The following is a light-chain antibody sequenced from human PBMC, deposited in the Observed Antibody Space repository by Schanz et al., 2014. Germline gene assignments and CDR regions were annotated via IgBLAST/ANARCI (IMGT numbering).Light chain of an antibody. Sequence: QSALTQPRSVSGSPGQSVTISCTGTSSDVGAYNDVSWYQQHPGKAPKLMIYDVNKRPSGVPDRFSGSKSGNTASLTISGLQAEDEADYYCCSYAGKYTWVFGGGTKVTVL. V-gene: IGLV2-11*01. CDR3: CSYAGKYTWV. J-gene: IGLJ3*02. CDR2: DVN. CDR1: SSDVGAYND.